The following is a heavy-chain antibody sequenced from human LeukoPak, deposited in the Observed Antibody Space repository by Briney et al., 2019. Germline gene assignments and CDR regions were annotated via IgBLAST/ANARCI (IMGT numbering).Heavy chain of an antibody. CDR3: ARDLDPSDIVATIFDY. D-gene: IGHD5-12*01. J-gene: IGHJ4*02. CDR1: GFTFSSYW. CDR2: IKQDGSEK. Sequence: GSLRLSCAASGFTFSSYWMSWVRQAPGKGLEWVANIKQDGSEKYYVDSVKGRFTISRDNAKNSLYLQMNSLRAEDTAVYYCARDLDPSDIVATIFDYWGQGTLVTVSS. V-gene: IGHV3-7*01.